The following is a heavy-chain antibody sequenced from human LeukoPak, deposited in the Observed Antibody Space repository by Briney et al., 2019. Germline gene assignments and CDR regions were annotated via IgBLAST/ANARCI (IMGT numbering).Heavy chain of an antibody. CDR3: ARDSPLVFSGPFVVELPFYYMDV. J-gene: IGHJ6*03. Sequence: ASVKVSCKASGYTFTSYGISWVRQAPGQGLEWMGWISAYNGNTNYAQKLQGRVTMTTDTSTSTAYMELRSLRSDDTAVYYCARDSPLVFSGPFVVELPFYYMDVWGKGTTVTVSS. V-gene: IGHV1-18*01. CDR2: ISAYNGNT. D-gene: IGHD1-26*01. CDR1: GYTFTSYG.